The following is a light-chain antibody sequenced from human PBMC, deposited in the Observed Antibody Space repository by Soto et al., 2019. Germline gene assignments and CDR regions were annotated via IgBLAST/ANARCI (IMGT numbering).Light chain of an antibody. CDR1: QSVSSSY. J-gene: IGKJ1*01. V-gene: IGKV3-20*01. CDR2: GAS. CDR3: QQYGSSPVT. Sequence: EIVLTQSPGTLSLSPGERATLSCRASQSVSSSYLAWYQQKPGQAPRLLIYGASSRATGIPDRFSGSGSGTDFTLTVSRLEPEDFAVYYCQQYGSSPVTFGQGTKGEIK.